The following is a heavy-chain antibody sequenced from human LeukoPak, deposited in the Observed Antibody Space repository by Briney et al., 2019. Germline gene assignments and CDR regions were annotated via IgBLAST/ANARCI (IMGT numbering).Heavy chain of an antibody. CDR3: ARHAHGSGWYSDYYYYYYMDV. CDR1: GGSISSSSYY. CDR2: IYYSGST. Sequence: PSETLSLTCTVSGGSISSSSYYWGWIRQPPGKGLEWIGSIYYSGSTYYNPSLKSRVTISVDTSKNQFSLKLSSVAAADTAVYYCARHAHGSGWYSDYYYYYYMDVWGKGTTVTISS. D-gene: IGHD6-19*01. V-gene: IGHV4-39*01. J-gene: IGHJ6*03.